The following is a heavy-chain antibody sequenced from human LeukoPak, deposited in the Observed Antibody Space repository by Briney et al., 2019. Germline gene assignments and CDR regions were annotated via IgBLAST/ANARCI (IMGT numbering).Heavy chain of an antibody. Sequence: GGSLRLSCSASGFTFGDYTVSWVRQAPGKGLEWVGLIRSKPYGGTTENAASVQGRFFIPRDDSKSIAYLEMHSLKTEDTAIYYCSRVPTRGDDYWSGYWNSHYMDVWGKGTTVTVFS. J-gene: IGHJ6*03. CDR1: GFTFGDYT. V-gene: IGHV3-49*04. D-gene: IGHD3-3*01. CDR2: IRSKPYGGTT. CDR3: SRVPTRGDDYWSGYWNSHYMDV.